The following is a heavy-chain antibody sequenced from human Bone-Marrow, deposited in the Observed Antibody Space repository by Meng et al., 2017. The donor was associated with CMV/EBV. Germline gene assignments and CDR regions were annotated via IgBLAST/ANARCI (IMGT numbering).Heavy chain of an antibody. Sequence: GESLKISCAASGFTFDDYGMSWVRQAPGKGLEWVSGINWNGGSTGYADSVKGRFTISRDNSRNTLYLQMNTLTAEDTAVYYCAKVLYVTAVAEGFDIWGQGTLVTVSS. CDR1: GFTFDDYG. J-gene: IGHJ3*02. D-gene: IGHD6-19*01. V-gene: IGHV3-20*04. CDR2: INWNGGST. CDR3: AKVLYVTAVAEGFDI.